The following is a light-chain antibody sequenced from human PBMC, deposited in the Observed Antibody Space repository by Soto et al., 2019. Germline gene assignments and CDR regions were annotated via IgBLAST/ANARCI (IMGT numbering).Light chain of an antibody. CDR3: TSYTRDTALV. V-gene: IGLV2-14*01. J-gene: IGLJ1*01. CDR2: EVS. CDR1: SNDVGTYNY. Sequence: QSALTQPDSVSGSPGQSITISCIGTSNDVGTYNYDSWYQHHPGKAPKLFIYEVSKRPSGVSNRFSGSKSGSTASLTISGLQAEDEADYHCTSYTRDTALVFGTGTKVTVL.